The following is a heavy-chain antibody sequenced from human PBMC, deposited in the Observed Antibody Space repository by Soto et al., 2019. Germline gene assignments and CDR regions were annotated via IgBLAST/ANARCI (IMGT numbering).Heavy chain of an antibody. D-gene: IGHD3-3*01. V-gene: IGHV3-21*01. J-gene: IGHJ4*02. CDR3: AGGRYDFWSGYSTPPGIFDY. CDR1: GFTFSSYS. Sequence: SGGSLRPSCAASGFTFSSYSMNWVRQAPGKGLEWVSSISSSSSYIYYADSVKGRFTISRDNAKNSLYLQMNSLRAEDTAVYYCAGGRYDFWSGYSTPPGIFDYWGQGTLVTVSS. CDR2: ISSSSSYI.